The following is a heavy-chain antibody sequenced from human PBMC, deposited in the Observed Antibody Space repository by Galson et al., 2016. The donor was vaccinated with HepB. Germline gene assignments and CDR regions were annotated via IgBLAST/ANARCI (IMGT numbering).Heavy chain of an antibody. CDR3: ARMVQLERRGGGFDYWFDP. V-gene: IGHV4-4*02. D-gene: IGHD1-1*01. CDR2: IHYRGST. Sequence: SETLSLTCAVSGGSISSSNWWSWVRQAPGEGLEWIGEIHYRGSTNYNPSLESRVTISRDTSKHQFSLNLISVTAAATAFYYCARMVQLERRGGGFDYWFDPWGQGTLVTVSS. J-gene: IGHJ5*02. CDR1: GGSISSSNW.